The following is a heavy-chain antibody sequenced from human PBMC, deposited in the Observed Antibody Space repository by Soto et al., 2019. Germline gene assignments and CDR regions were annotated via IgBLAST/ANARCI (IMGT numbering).Heavy chain of an antibody. V-gene: IGHV1-69*02. CDR3: ARHRAHIGVMTAHGGAAFDI. J-gene: IGHJ3*02. CDR1: GGTFSTST. CDR2: IIPILGIA. Sequence: QVQLVQSGAEVKKPGSSVKVSCKASGGTFSTSTLSWVRQAPGQGLEGLGRIIPILGIANYAQKLQGRVTITAYKSTGTASMELISLCPEDTAVYYCARHRAHIGVMTAHGGAAFDIWGQGTLVTVSS. D-gene: IGHD2-21*02.